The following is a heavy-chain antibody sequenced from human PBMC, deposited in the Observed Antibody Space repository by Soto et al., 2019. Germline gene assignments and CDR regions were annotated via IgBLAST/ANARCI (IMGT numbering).Heavy chain of an antibody. CDR3: ARERGVTMMADI. D-gene: IGHD3-22*01. J-gene: IGHJ3*02. CDR1: GGSISSGDYF. Sequence: QVQLQESGPGLVKPSQTLSLTCNVSGGSISSGDYFWSWIRQPPGKGLECIGYIYTSRTTYYNPSLKSRLTISLDTSKNQFSLTLSSVTPADTALYYCARERGVTMMADIWGQGSTVTVSS. V-gene: IGHV4-30-4*01. CDR2: IYTSRTT.